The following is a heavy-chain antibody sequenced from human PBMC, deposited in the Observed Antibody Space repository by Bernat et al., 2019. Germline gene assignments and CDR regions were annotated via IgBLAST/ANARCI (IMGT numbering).Heavy chain of an antibody. CDR1: GFIFSNYG. V-gene: IGHV3-30*18. CDR3: AKVLTGLRWSTPFDY. Sequence: QVQLAESGGGVVQPGRSLRLSCAASGFIFSNYGMHWVRQAPGKGLEWVAVISYDGSNKYYADSVKGLFTISRDDSKNTLYLQMNSLRAEDTAVYYCAKVLTGLRWSTPFDYWGQGTLVTVSS. D-gene: IGHD4-23*01. J-gene: IGHJ4*02. CDR2: ISYDGSNK.